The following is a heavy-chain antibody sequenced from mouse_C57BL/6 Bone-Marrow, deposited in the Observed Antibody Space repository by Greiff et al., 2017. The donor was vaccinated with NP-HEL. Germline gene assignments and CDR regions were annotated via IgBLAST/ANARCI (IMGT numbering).Heavy chain of an antibody. CDR2: IDPNSGGT. D-gene: IGHD1-1*01. J-gene: IGHJ2*01. V-gene: IGHV1-72*01. CDR1: GYTFTSYW. Sequence: QVQLQQPGAELVKPGASVKLSCKASGYTFTSYWMHWVQQRPGRGLEWIGRIDPNSGGTKYNEKFKSKATLTVDKPSSTAYMQLSSLTSEDSAVYYCARSGITTVVAHDFDYWGQGTTLTVSS. CDR3: ARSGITTVVAHDFDY.